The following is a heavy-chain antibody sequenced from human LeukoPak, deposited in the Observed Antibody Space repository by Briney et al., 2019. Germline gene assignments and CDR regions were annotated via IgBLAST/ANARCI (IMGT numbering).Heavy chain of an antibody. Sequence: SETLSLTCTVSGGSISNGDHYWNWLRQPPGKGLEWIGYIYYSGSTKYNPSLKSRVTISVDKSKNQFSLKLSSVTAADTAVYYCARESSSTSTWGQGTLVTVSS. CDR3: ARESSSTST. D-gene: IGHD2-2*01. CDR2: IYYSGST. J-gene: IGHJ5*02. V-gene: IGHV4-30-4*01. CDR1: GGSISNGDHY.